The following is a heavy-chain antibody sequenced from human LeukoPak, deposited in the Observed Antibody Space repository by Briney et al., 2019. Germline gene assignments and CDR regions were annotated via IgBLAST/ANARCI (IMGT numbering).Heavy chain of an antibody. Sequence: GGSLRLTCLGSGFNFRYFWMSWVRQAPGKGLEWVAFVRYDGSNKYYADSVKGRFTISRDNSKNTLYLQMNSLRAEDTAVYYCARVLYSGYESYGYFDLWGRGTLVTVSS. D-gene: IGHD5-12*01. J-gene: IGHJ2*01. CDR1: GFNFRYFW. CDR3: ARVLYSGYESYGYFDL. CDR2: VRYDGSNK. V-gene: IGHV3-30*02.